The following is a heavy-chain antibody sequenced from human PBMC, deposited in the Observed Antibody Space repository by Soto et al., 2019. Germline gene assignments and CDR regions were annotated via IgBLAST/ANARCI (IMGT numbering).Heavy chain of an antibody. V-gene: IGHV1-18*04. CDR2: ISAYNGNT. CDR1: GYTFTSYG. CDR3: ARDSGPPLWLVDYYYYYMDV. J-gene: IGHJ6*03. Sequence: GASVKVSCKASGYTFTSYGISWVRQAPGQGLEWMGWISAYNGNTNYAQKLQGRVTMTTDTSTSTAYMELRSLRSDDTAVYYCARDSGPPLWLVDYYYYYMDVWGKGTTVTSP. D-gene: IGHD6-19*01.